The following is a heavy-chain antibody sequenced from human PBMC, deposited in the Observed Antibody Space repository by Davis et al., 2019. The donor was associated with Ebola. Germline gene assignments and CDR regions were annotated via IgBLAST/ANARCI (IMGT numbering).Heavy chain of an antibody. CDR1: GGTFSSYA. CDR2: IIPIFGTA. J-gene: IGHJ6*01. CDR3: TLLQEHL. V-gene: IGHV1-69*13. Sequence: VKVSCKASGGTFSSYAISWVRQAPGQGLEWMGGIIPIFGTANYAQKFQGRVTITADKSTSTAYMELSSLHQGPIGLPPGTLLQEHLWG.